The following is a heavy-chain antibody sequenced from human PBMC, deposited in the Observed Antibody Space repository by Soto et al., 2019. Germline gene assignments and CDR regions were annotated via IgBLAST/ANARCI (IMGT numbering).Heavy chain of an antibody. CDR1: GFTFNSYS. V-gene: IGHV3-48*01. CDR2: ISTSSSTI. J-gene: IGHJ6*02. D-gene: IGHD5-12*01. Sequence: PGGSLRLSCAVSGFTFNSYSMNWVRQAPGKGLEWVSYISTSSSTIYYADSVKGRFTISRDNAKNSLYLQMNSLRAEDTAVYYCARDSPVEMATILYYGMDGWGQGTTVTVAS. CDR3: ARDSPVEMATILYYGMDG.